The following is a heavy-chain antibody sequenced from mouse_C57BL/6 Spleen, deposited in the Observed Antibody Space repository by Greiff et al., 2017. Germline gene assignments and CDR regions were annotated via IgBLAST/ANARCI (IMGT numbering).Heavy chain of an antibody. D-gene: IGHD1-1*01. J-gene: IGHJ4*01. V-gene: IGHV1-42*01. Sequence: EVQLQQSGPELVKPGASVKISCKASGYSFTGYYMNWVKQSPEKSLEWIGEINPSTGGTTYNQKFKAKATLTVDKSSSTAYMQLKSLTSENSAVYYCAWSDYYGSSFAMDYWGQGTSVTVSS. CDR3: AWSDYYGSSFAMDY. CDR2: INPSTGGT. CDR1: GYSFTGYY.